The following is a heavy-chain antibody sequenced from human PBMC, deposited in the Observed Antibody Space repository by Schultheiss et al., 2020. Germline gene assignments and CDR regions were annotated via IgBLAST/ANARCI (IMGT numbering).Heavy chain of an antibody. Sequence: SQTLSLTCAVYGGSFSGYYWSWIRQPPGKGLEWIGYIYYSGSTNYNPSLKSRVTMSVDTSKNQFSLKLSSVTAADTAMYYCVLTRSGYYYFDYWGQGTLVTVSS. V-gene: IGHV4-59*01. CDR1: GGSFSGYY. CDR2: IYYSGST. J-gene: IGHJ4*02. D-gene: IGHD3-3*01. CDR3: VLTRSGYYYFDY.